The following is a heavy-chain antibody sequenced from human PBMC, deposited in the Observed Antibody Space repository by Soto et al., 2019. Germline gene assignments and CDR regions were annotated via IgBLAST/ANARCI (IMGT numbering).Heavy chain of an antibody. V-gene: IGHV3-23*01. D-gene: IGHD2-15*01. Sequence: EVQVLESGGGLVQPGGSLRLSCAASGFTFSSYDMNWVRQAPGTGLEWVSGVSASGSITSYADSAKGRFTISRDNAKNTVFLQMTGLRAEDTAVYFCAKGDCSGGRCYRGFDYWGQGTLVTVSS. CDR2: VSASGSIT. J-gene: IGHJ4*02. CDR1: GFTFSSYD. CDR3: AKGDCSGGRCYRGFDY.